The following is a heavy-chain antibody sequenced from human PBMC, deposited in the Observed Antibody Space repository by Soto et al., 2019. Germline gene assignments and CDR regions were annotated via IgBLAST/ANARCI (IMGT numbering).Heavy chain of an antibody. CDR1: GDSVSNDNYY. V-gene: IGHV4-61*01. CDR3: AKDPPWTVGPLAMDV. D-gene: IGHD3-10*01. Sequence: QVQLQESGPGLVKPSETLSLTCAVSGDSVSNDNYYWSWIRQPPGKGLEWIGYIYYSGTTNYNSYLKSRLSLSVDMSKNQFSLKLASVTAADTAVYFCAKDPPWTVGPLAMDVWGQGTTVTVSS. CDR2: IYYSGTT. J-gene: IGHJ6*02.